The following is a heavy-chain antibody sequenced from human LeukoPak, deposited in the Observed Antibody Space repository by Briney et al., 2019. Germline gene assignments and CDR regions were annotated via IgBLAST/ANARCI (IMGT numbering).Heavy chain of an antibody. J-gene: IGHJ4*02. V-gene: IGHV4-59*01. CDR1: GGSISSYY. Sequence: SETLSLTCTVPGGSISSYYWRWIRQPPGKGLQWIGYIYYSGSTNYNPSLKSRVTISVDTSKNQFSLKLSSVTAADTAVYYCARLGYCSGGSCYPATPYYFDYWGQGTLVTVSS. CDR3: ARLGYCSGGSCYPATPYYFDY. CDR2: IYYSGST. D-gene: IGHD2-15*01.